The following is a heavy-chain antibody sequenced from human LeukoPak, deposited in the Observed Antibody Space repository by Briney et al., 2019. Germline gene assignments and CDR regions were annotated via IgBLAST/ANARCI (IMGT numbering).Heavy chain of an antibody. J-gene: IGHJ4*02. CDR1: GFTFSSYG. Sequence: GGSLRLSCAASGFTFSSYGMHWVRQAPGKGLEWVAVISYDGSNKYYADSVKGRFTISRDNSKNTLYLQMNSLRAEDTAVYYCAKDKFPDWGGSSLVFPSYYFDYWGQGTLVTVSS. D-gene: IGHD6-13*01. CDR3: AKDKFPDWGGSSLVFPSYYFDY. V-gene: IGHV3-30*18. CDR2: ISYDGSNK.